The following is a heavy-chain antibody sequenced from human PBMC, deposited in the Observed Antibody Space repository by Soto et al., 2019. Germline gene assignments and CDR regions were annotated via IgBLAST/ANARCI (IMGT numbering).Heavy chain of an antibody. J-gene: IGHJ5*02. V-gene: IGHV1-8*01. CDR1: GYTFTSYD. CDR3: ARDILVRGHNWFDP. CDR2: MNPNSGNT. D-gene: IGHD3-10*01. Sequence: ASVKVSCKASGYTFTSYDINWVRQATGQGLEWMGWMNPNSGNTGYAQKFQGRVTMTRNTSISTAYMELSSLRSEDTAVYYCARDILVRGHNWFDPWGQGTLVTVSS.